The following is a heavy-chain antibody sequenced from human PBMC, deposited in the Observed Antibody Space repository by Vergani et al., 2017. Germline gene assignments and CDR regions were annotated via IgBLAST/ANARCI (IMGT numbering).Heavy chain of an antibody. Sequence: EVQLVESGGGLVQPGGSLRLSCAASGFTFSSYAMSWVGQAPGKGLEWVSAISGSGGSTYYADSVKGRFTISRDNSKNTLYLQMNSLRAEDTAVYYCAKVSGFYDILTGYYGHTGTHYFDYWGQGTLVTVSS. V-gene: IGHV3-23*04. J-gene: IGHJ4*02. CDR3: AKVSGFYDILTGYYGHTGTHYFDY. CDR1: GFTFSSYA. CDR2: ISGSGGST. D-gene: IGHD3-9*01.